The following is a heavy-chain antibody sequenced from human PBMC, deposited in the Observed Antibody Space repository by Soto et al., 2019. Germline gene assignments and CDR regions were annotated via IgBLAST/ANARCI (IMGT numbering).Heavy chain of an antibody. J-gene: IGHJ5*02. CDR1: GYTFTSYG. V-gene: IGHV1-18*01. Sequence: QVQLVQSGAEVKKPGASVKVSCKASGYTFTSYGISWVRQAPGQGLEWMGWISAYNGNTNYAQKLQGRVTMTTDTSTRTAYRELRSLRSDDTAVYYCAREEGYYYDSTSGWFDPWGQGTLVTVSS. D-gene: IGHD3-22*01. CDR3: AREEGYYYDSTSGWFDP. CDR2: ISAYNGNT.